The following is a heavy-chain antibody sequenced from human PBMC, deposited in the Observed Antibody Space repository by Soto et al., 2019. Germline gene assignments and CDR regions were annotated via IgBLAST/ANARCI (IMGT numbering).Heavy chain of an antibody. J-gene: IGHJ5*02. CDR1: GYTFTSYG. V-gene: IGHV1-18*01. CDR2: ISAYNGNT. Sequence: ASVKVSCKASGYTFTSYGISWVRQAPGQGLEWMGWISAYNGNTNYAQKLQGRVTMTTDTSTSTAHMELRSLRSDDTAVYYCARTFTIFGVVVNWFDPWGQGTLVTVSS. D-gene: IGHD3-3*01. CDR3: ARTFTIFGVVVNWFDP.